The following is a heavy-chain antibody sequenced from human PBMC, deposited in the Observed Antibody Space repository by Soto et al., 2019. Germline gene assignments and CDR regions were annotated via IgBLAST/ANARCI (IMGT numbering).Heavy chain of an antibody. Sequence: VASVKVSCKASGGTFSSYAISWVRQAPGQGLEWMGGIIPIFGTANYAQKFQGRVTITADKSTSTAYMELSSLRSEDTAVYYCARRYYDSSGYYYYYGMDVWGQGTTVTVSS. CDR3: ARRYYDSSGYYYYYGMDV. J-gene: IGHJ6*02. V-gene: IGHV1-69*06. D-gene: IGHD3-22*01. CDR1: GGTFSSYA. CDR2: IIPIFGTA.